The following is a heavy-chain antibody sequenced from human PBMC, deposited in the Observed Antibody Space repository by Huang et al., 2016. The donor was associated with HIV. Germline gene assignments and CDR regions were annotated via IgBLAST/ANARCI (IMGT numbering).Heavy chain of an antibody. J-gene: IGHJ4*02. V-gene: IGHV3-30*18. D-gene: IGHD6-19*01. Sequence: VRLVQSGGGVVQPGRSLRLSCAASGITFRNYAMHWVRQAPGKGLEWVAGTSADGCGQDYVDSVKGRFIISKYNSNETLFLEMRSLKSEDTAVYFCAKDQGQWLAYFDSWGQGTLVTVSS. CDR1: GITFRNYA. CDR2: TSADGCGQ. CDR3: AKDQGQWLAYFDS.